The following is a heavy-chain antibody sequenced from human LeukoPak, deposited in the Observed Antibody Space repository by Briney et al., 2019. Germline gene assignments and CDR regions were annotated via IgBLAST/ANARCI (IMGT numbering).Heavy chain of an antibody. CDR2: VGISSGNT. V-gene: IGHV3-48*01. Sequence: GGSLRLSCAASGFTFSDYSMNWVPQAPGKGLEWISYVGISSGNTKYADSVKGRFTISGDKAKNSLYLQMDSLRVEDTAVYYCARDTKYAFDNWGQGTLVTVSS. D-gene: IGHD2-2*01. CDR1: GFTFSDYS. J-gene: IGHJ4*02. CDR3: ARDTKYAFDN.